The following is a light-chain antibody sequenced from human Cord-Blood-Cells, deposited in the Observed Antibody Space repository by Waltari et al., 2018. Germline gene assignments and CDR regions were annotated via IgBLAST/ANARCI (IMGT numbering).Light chain of an antibody. J-gene: IGKJ2*01. CDR3: QQYNSYSYT. CDR1: QSISSW. Sequence: DIQMTQSPSTLSASVGDRVTITCRASQSISSWLAWYQQKPGKAPKPLIDKASSLESGVPSRFSGSGSGTEFTLTISSLQPDDFATYYCQQYNSYSYTFGQGTKLEIK. V-gene: IGKV1-5*03. CDR2: KAS.